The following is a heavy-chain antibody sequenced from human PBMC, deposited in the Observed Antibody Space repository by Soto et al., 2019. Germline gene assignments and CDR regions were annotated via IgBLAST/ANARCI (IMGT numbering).Heavy chain of an antibody. CDR1: GGSISSYY. Sequence: SETLSLTCTVSGGSISSYYWSWIRQPPGKGLEWIGYIYYSGSTNYNPSLKSRVTISVDTSKNQFSLKLSSVTAADTAVYYCASVSYYYGSGNYYKAYYYGMHVWGQGTTVIVSS. CDR3: ASVSYYYGSGNYYKAYYYGMHV. CDR2: IYYSGST. J-gene: IGHJ6*02. D-gene: IGHD3-10*01. V-gene: IGHV4-59*08.